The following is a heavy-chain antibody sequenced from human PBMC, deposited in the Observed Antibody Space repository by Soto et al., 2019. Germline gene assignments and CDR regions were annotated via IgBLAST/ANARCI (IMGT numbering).Heavy chain of an antibody. CDR2: IYYSGST. J-gene: IGHJ5*02. Sequence: SETLSLTCTVSGGSVSSGSYYWSWIRQPPGKGLEWIGYIYYSGSTNYNPSLKSRVTISVDTSKNQFSLKLSSVTAADTAVYYCARGGSSSSDGWFDPCGQGTLVTVSS. CDR3: ARGGSSSSDGWFDP. D-gene: IGHD6-6*01. CDR1: GGSVSSGSYY. V-gene: IGHV4-61*01.